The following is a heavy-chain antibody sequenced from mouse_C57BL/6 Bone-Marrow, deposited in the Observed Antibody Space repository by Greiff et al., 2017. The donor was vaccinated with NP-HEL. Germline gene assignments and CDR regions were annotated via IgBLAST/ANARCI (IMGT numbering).Heavy chain of an antibody. Sequence: QVQLQQPGAELVKPGASVKLSCKASGYTFTTYWMQWVKQRPGQGLEWIGEIDPSDSYTNYNQKFNGKATLTVDTSSSTANMQLSSLTSEDSAVYYCARKAYYGRSYEFAYWGQGTRVTISA. CDR3: ARKAYYGRSYEFAY. CDR2: IDPSDSYT. V-gene: IGHV1-50*01. J-gene: IGHJ3*01. D-gene: IGHD1-1*01. CDR1: GYTFTTYW.